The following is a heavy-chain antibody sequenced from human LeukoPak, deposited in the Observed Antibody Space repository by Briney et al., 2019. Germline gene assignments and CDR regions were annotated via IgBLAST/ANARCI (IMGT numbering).Heavy chain of an antibody. D-gene: IGHD3-9*01. CDR2: ISGSGGST. J-gene: IGHJ4*02. CDR3: ATWTPDILTGYYFDY. Sequence: GGSLRLSCAASGFTFSSYAMSWVRQAPGKGLEWVSAISGSGGSTYYADSVKGRFTISRDNSKNTLYLQMNSLRAEDTAVYYCATWTPDILTGYYFDYWGQGTLVTVSS. CDR1: GFTFSSYA. V-gene: IGHV3-23*01.